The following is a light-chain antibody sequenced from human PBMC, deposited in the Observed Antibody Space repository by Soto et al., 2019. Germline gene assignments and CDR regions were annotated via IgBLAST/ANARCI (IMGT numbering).Light chain of an antibody. Sequence: QSALTQSPSGSGAPGQRVSISCTGTSSNIGAGFDVHWYQQLPATAPKLLIYGKNKRPSGVPDRFSGSKSGTPASLAITVLQAEDEADFYCQSYVTSLSGGSVFGTGTKVTVL. CDR1: SSNIGAGFD. V-gene: IGLV1-40*01. CDR3: QSYVTSLSGGSV. CDR2: GKN. J-gene: IGLJ1*01.